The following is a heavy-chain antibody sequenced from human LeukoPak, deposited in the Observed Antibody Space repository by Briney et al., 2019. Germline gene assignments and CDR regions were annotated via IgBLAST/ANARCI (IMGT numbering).Heavy chain of an antibody. CDR3: ARDRLIGYSSSWYGDYYYGMDV. Sequence: PGGSLRLSCAASGFTVSSNYMSWVRQAPGKGLECVSVIYSGGSTCYADSVKGRFTISRDNSKNTLYLQMNSLRAEDTAVYYCARDRLIGYSSSWYGDYYYGMDVRGQGTTVTVSS. J-gene: IGHJ6*02. V-gene: IGHV3-66*01. CDR1: GFTVSSNY. CDR2: IYSGGST. D-gene: IGHD6-13*01.